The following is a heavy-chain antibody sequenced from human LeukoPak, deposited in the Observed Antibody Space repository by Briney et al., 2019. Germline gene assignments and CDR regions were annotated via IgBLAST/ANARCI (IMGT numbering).Heavy chain of an antibody. D-gene: IGHD1-1*01. CDR2: ISGSGDRT. CDR3: AKDTGTTTIGWFDP. J-gene: IGHJ5*02. CDR1: GFTFSNFA. Sequence: GGSLRLSCTASGFTFSNFAVTWVRQAPGKGLEWVSSISGSGDRTYYADSVKGRFTISRDNFKNTLYLQMISLTADDTAVYFCAKDTGTTTIGWFDPWGQGTQVTVSS. V-gene: IGHV3-23*01.